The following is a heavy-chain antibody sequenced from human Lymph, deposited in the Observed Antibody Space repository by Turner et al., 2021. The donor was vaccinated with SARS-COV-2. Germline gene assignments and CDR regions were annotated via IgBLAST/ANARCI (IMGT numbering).Heavy chain of an antibody. CDR3: ARDFPPQDGYNPAGGFDI. V-gene: IGHV3-30-3*01. CDR2: ISYDGSNR. D-gene: IGHD5-12*01. J-gene: IGHJ3*02. Sequence: QVQLVESGGGVVQPGRSLRLSCAASEFTFSSYGMHWVRQAPGKGLEWVAVISYDGSNRHYADSVKGRFTISRDNSKNTLYLQMNSLRAEYTAVYYCARDFPPQDGYNPAGGFDIWGQGTMVTVSS. CDR1: EFTFSSYG.